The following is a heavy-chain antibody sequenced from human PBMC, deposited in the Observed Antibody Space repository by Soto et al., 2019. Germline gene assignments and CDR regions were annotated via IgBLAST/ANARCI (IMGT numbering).Heavy chain of an antibody. D-gene: IGHD4-17*01. J-gene: IGHJ4*02. CDR1: GFTFSNYW. V-gene: IGHV3-74*01. Sequence: EVQLVESGGGLVQPGGSLRLSCAASGFTFSNYWMHWVRQAPGKGLVWVSRINNDGSSTSHADSVKGRFAISRDNAKNTLHLQTNSLRADDTAVYYCARSTGTRTLPDWGLGTLFTVSS. CDR3: ARSTGTRTLPD. CDR2: INNDGSST.